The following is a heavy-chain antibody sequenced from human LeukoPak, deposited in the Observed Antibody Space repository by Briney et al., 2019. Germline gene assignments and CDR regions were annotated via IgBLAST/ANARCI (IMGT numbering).Heavy chain of an antibody. D-gene: IGHD6-13*01. Sequence: SVRVSCKASGGTFSSYAISWVRQAPGQGLEWMGGIIPIFGTANYAQKFQGRVTITADESTSTAYMELSSLRSEDTAVYYCASSPASIAAAGRWYGMDVWGQGTTVTVSS. CDR2: IIPIFGTA. CDR3: ASSPASIAAAGRWYGMDV. CDR1: GGTFSSYA. J-gene: IGHJ6*02. V-gene: IGHV1-69*13.